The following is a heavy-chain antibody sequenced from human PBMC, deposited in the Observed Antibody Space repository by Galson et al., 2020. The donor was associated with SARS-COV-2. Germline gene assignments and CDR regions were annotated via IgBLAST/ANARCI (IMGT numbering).Heavy chain of an antibody. J-gene: IGHJ4*02. D-gene: IGHD3-10*01. CDR3: ARGLLWFGELSGLDY. V-gene: IGHV1-18*01. CDR2: ISAYNGNT. CDR1: DYTFTSYG. Sequence: ASVKVSCKASDYTFTSYGISWVRQAPGQGLEWMGWISAYNGNTNYAQKLQGRVTMTTDTSTSTAYMELRSLRSDDTAVYYCARGLLWFGELSGLDYWGQGTLVTVSS.